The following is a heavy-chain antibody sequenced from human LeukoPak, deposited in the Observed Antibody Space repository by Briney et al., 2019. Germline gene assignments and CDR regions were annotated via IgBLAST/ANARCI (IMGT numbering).Heavy chain of an antibody. V-gene: IGHV1-8*01. CDR2: MNPNSGNT. CDR3: ARTYGRSSGRDFDC. CDR1: GYTFTSYD. Sequence: ASVKVSCKASGYTFTSYDINWVRQATGQGLEWMGWMNPNSGNTGYAQKFQGRVTMTRDTSISTAYMELSSLRPEDTAAYYCARTYGRSSGRDFDCWGQGTLVTVSS. D-gene: IGHD6-6*01. J-gene: IGHJ4*02.